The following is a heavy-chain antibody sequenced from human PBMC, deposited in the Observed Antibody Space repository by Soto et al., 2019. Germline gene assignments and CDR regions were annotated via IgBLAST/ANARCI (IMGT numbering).Heavy chain of an antibody. V-gene: IGHV3-49*03. CDR3: AIAAAEYYYYYYGMDV. CDR2: IRSKAYGGTT. J-gene: IGHJ6*02. Sequence: GGSLRLSCTASGFTFGDYAMSWFRQAPGKGLEWVGFIRSKAYGGTTEYAASVKGRFTISRDDSKSIAYLQMNSLKTEDTAVYYCAIAAAEYYYYYYGMDVWGQGTTVTVSS. D-gene: IGHD6-13*01. CDR1: GFTFGDYA.